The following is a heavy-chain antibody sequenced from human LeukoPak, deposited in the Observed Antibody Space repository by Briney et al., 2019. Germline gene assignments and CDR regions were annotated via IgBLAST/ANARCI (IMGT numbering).Heavy chain of an antibody. CDR3: AREGLAVVAAAGECDP. CDR1: GYTFTGYY. J-gene: IGHJ5*02. Sequence: ASVKVSCKASGYTFTGYYLHWVRQAPGQGLEWMGWINPNSGGTNYAQKFQGRVTMTRDTSISPDHMELSRMRSDDTAVYFCAREGLAVVAAAGECDPGGQGTLVTVSA. D-gene: IGHD6-13*01. V-gene: IGHV1-2*02. CDR2: INPNSGGT.